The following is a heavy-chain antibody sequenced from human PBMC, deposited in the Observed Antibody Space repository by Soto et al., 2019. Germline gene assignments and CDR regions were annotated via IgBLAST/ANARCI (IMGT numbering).Heavy chain of an antibody. J-gene: IGHJ3*02. Sequence: SETLSLTCTVSGGSISSGGYYWSWIRQHPGKGLEWIGYIYYSGSTYYNPSLKSRVTISVDTSKNQFSLKLSSVTAADTAVYYCARERDERWGRSSGPNAQRINAFDIWGQGTMVTVSS. CDR3: ARERDERWGRSSGPNAQRINAFDI. CDR2: IYYSGST. D-gene: IGHD3-22*01. CDR1: GGSISSGGYY. V-gene: IGHV4-31*03.